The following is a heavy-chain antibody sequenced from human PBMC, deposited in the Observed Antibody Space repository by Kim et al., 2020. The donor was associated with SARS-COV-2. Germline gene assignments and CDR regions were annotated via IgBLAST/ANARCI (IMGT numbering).Heavy chain of an antibody. CDR1: GGSFSGYY. Sequence: SETLSLTCAVYGGSFSGYYWSWIRQPPGKGLEWIGEINHSGSTNYNPSLKSRVTISVDTSKNQFSLKLSSVTAADTAASYCARAYPVTTFYYYYGMDVWG. CDR2: INHSGST. CDR3: ARAYPVTTFYYYYGMDV. V-gene: IGHV4-34*01. J-gene: IGHJ6*01. D-gene: IGHD4-17*01.